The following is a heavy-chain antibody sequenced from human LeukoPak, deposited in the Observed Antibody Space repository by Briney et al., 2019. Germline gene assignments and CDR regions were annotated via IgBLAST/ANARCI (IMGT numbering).Heavy chain of an antibody. CDR1: GYTFTNYD. Sequence: ASVKVSCKASGYTFTNYDINWVRQATGQGLEWMGWMNPNSGNTGYAQKFQGRVTMTRNTSISTAYMELSSLRSEDTAVYYCTRGGPVAGTHKYFQHWGQGTMVTVSS. V-gene: IGHV1-8*01. D-gene: IGHD6-19*01. CDR2: MNPNSGNT. J-gene: IGHJ1*01. CDR3: TRGGPVAGTHKYFQH.